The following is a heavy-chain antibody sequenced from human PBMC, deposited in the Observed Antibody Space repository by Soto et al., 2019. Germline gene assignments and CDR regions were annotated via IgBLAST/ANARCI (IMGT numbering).Heavy chain of an antibody. CDR1: GGSFSGYY. J-gene: IGHJ6*03. D-gene: IGHD6-13*01. CDR3: AREPAAAGTRGYYMDF. Sequence: SETLSLTCAVYGGSFSGYYWSWIRQPPGKGLEWIGEINHSGSTNYNPSLKSRVTISVDTSKNQVSLKLSSVTAADTAVYYCAREPAAAGTRGYYMDFWGQGTTVTVSS. V-gene: IGHV4-34*01. CDR2: INHSGST.